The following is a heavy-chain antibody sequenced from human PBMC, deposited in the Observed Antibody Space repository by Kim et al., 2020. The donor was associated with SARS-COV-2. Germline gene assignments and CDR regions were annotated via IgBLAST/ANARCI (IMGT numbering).Heavy chain of an antibody. V-gene: IGHV1-8*01. Sequence: ASVKVSCKASGYTFTSYDINWVRQATGQGLEWMGWMNPNSGNTGYAQKFQGRVTMTRNTSISTAYMELSSLRSEDTAVYYCARVTGYSSGWPFYYYYGMDVWGQGTTVTVSS. CDR2: MNPNSGNT. CDR1: GYTFTSYD. D-gene: IGHD6-19*01. J-gene: IGHJ6*02. CDR3: ARVTGYSSGWPFYYYYGMDV.